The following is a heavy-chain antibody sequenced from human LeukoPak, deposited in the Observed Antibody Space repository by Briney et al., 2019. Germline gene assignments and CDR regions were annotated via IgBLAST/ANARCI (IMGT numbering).Heavy chain of an antibody. CDR1: GFTFSRYE. J-gene: IGHJ4*02. Sequence: GGSLRLSCAVSGFTFSRYEMSWVRQAPGKGREWVSYISSSGTTIYYAYSVKGRVSVSRDHAMTSLYLQMNSLRAEDTAVYYCARFTTGATCDYWGQGTLVTVSS. V-gene: IGHV3-48*03. CDR2: ISSSGTTI. CDR3: ARFTTGATCDY. D-gene: IGHD1-1*01.